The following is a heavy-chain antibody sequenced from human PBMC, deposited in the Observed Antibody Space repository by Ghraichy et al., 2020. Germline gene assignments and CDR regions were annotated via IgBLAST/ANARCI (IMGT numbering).Heavy chain of an antibody. J-gene: IGHJ4*02. V-gene: IGHV3-43*02. CDR1: GFTFDDYA. CDR3: AKDITLALGATRRFDY. D-gene: IGHD1-26*01. Sequence: SCAASGFTFDDYAMHWVRQAPGKGLEWVSLISGDGGSTYYADSVKGRFTISRDNSKNSLYLQMNSLRTEDTALYYCAKDITLALGATRRFDYWGQGTLVTVSS. CDR2: ISGDGGST.